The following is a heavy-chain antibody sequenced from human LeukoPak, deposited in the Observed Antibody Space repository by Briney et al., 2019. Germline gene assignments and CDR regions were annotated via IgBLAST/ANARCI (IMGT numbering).Heavy chain of an antibody. D-gene: IGHD3-22*01. CDR3: ARAYYYDSSGYYLGLDY. Sequence: SETLSLTCTVSGGSISSYYWSWIRQPPGKGLEWIGEINHSGSTNYNPSLKSRVTISVDTSKNQFSLKLSSVTAADTAVYYCARAYYYDSSGYYLGLDYWGQGTLVTVSS. J-gene: IGHJ4*02. CDR2: INHSGST. V-gene: IGHV4-34*01. CDR1: GGSISSYY.